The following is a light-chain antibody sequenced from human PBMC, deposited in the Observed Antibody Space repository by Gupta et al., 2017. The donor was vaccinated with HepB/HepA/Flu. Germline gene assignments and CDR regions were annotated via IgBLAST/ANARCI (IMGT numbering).Light chain of an antibody. V-gene: IGLV2-14*01. CDR1: SSDVDGYNY. J-gene: IGLJ2*01. Sequence: QSALTQSASVSGSPRQAITIPCTGTSSDVDGYNYVFWYQQHTGTAPKLMIFDVSNRPSGISIRFSGSNSGNTPSLTISGLQAEDEADYYCSSYTSSSTLDVVFGGGTKLTVL. CDR2: DVS. CDR3: SSYTSSSTLDVV.